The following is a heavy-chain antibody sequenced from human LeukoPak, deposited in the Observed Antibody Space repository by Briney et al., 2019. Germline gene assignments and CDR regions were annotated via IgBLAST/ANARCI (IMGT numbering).Heavy chain of an antibody. Sequence: SETLSLTCTVSGGSISSYYWSWIRQPPGKGLGWIGYIYYSGSTNYNPSLKSRVTISVDTSKNQFSLKLSSVTAADTAVYYCARDVGWGDFDYWGQGTLVTVSS. V-gene: IGHV4-59*01. CDR1: GGSISSYY. CDR3: ARDVGWGDFDY. CDR2: IYYSGST. D-gene: IGHD6-19*01. J-gene: IGHJ4*02.